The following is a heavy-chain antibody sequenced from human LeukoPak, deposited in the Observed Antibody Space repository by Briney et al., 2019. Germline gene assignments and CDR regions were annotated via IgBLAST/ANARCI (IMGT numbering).Heavy chain of an antibody. V-gene: IGHV3-53*01. CDR3: ARDPRYSYGYVFDY. D-gene: IGHD5-18*01. CDR1: GFTVSSNY. CDR2: IYSGGDT. J-gene: IGHJ4*02. Sequence: GGSLRLSCAASGFTVSSNYMSWVRQAPGKGLEWVSVIYSGGDTSYADSVKGRFTISRDSSKNTLYLQMNSLRAEDTAVYYCARDPRYSYGYVFDYWGQGTLVTVSS.